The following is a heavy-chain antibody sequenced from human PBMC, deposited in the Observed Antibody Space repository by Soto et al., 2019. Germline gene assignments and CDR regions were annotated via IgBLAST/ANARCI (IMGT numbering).Heavy chain of an antibody. CDR3: ARDLGSSYAGHYYYYYGMDV. Sequence: PGGSLRLSCAASGFTFSSYEMNWVRQAPGKGLEWVSYISSSGSTIYYADSVKGRFTISRDNAKNSLYLQMNSLRAEDTAVYYCARDLGSSYAGHYYYYYGMDVWGQGTTVTVSS. CDR1: GFTFSSYE. D-gene: IGHD6-6*01. CDR2: ISSSGSTI. J-gene: IGHJ6*02. V-gene: IGHV3-48*03.